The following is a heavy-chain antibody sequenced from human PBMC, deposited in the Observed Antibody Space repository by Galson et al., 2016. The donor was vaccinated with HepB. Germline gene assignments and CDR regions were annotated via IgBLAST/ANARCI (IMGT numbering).Heavy chain of an antibody. Sequence: CAISGDSVYNNGAAWVWIRQSPSRGLEWLGRTFYRSTWENHYAGSVKNRITISPDTSRNQFSLHLNSVTPEDTAVYFCTRAVMLGRGMDVWGQGTTVTVSS. CDR3: TRAVMLGRGMDV. D-gene: IGHD3-10*01. CDR1: GDSVYNNGAA. V-gene: IGHV6-1*01. J-gene: IGHJ6*02. CDR2: TFYRSTWEN.